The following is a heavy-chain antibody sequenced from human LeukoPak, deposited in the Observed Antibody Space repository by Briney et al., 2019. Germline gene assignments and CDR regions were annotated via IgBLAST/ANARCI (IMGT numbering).Heavy chain of an antibody. CDR3: ARERDIVVVPAAILPNWFDP. V-gene: IGHV4-4*02. D-gene: IGHD2-2*02. Sequence: SETLSLTCAVSGGSISSSNWWSWVRQPPGKGLEWIGEIYHSGSTNYNPSLKSRVTISVDKSKNQFSLKLSSVTAADTAVYYCARERDIVVVPAAILPNWFDPWGQGTLVTVSS. J-gene: IGHJ5*02. CDR2: IYHSGST. CDR1: GGSISSSNW.